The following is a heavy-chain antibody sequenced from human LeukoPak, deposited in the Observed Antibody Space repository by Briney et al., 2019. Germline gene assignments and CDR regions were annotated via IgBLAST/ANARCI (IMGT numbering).Heavy chain of an antibody. V-gene: IGHV3-23*01. Sequence: GGSLRLSCAASGFSFSIHAMSWVRQAPGKGLEWVSGISGRTGNSDYADAVKGRFTISRDNPKDTVFLQMNSLRVEDTAVYYCAKGGREPARLAVPMYHYFDGWGRGTRVTVSS. CDR1: GFSFSIHA. CDR3: AKGGREPARLAVPMYHYFDG. J-gene: IGHJ2*01. D-gene: IGHD6-19*01. CDR2: ISGRTGNS.